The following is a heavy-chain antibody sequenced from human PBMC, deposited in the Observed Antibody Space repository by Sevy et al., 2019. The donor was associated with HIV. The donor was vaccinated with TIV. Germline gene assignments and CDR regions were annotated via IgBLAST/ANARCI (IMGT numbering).Heavy chain of an antibody. J-gene: IGHJ4*02. V-gene: IGHV3-23*01. CDR3: AREGCTKPHYY. Sequence: GGSLRLSCAASGFDFSIYSMSWVRQAPGKGLEWVSTLSFGCGKINYADSVKGRFTTSRDNSKRLVYLQMNNMRVGETAGYYCAREGCTKPHYYWGQGTLVTVSS. CDR2: LSFGCGKI. CDR1: GFDFSIYS. D-gene: IGHD2-8*01.